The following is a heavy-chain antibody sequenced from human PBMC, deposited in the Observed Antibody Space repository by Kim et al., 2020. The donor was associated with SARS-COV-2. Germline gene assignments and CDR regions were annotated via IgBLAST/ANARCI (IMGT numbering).Heavy chain of an antibody. D-gene: IGHD3-22*01. Sequence: GGSLRLSCAASGFTFSNYWATWVRQAPGKGLEWVANIKQDGSYKHYVDSVKGRFTISRDNAKNSLYLQMNSLGAEDTAVYYCATHYYDSSGFYYFGYWGQGTLVTVSS. CDR3: ATHYYDSSGFYYFGY. CDR1: GFTFSNYW. CDR2: IKQDGSYK. V-gene: IGHV3-7*05. J-gene: IGHJ4*02.